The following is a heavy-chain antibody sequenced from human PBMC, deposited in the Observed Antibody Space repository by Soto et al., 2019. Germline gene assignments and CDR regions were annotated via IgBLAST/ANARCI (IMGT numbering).Heavy chain of an antibody. D-gene: IGHD2-15*01. V-gene: IGHV3-23*01. CDR1: GFTFNSYV. Sequence: EVNLLESGGGLVQPGGSLRLSCAAYGFTFNSYVIYWVRQAPGRGLEWVSSISGTGLSTYYTDSVKGRFTISRDNSKKTVFLQMNSLRAEDSAVYYCAKDRSTLVEGAGSCNDWGQGTPVTVSS. CDR3: AKDRSTLVEGAGSCND. CDR2: ISGTGLST. J-gene: IGHJ4*02.